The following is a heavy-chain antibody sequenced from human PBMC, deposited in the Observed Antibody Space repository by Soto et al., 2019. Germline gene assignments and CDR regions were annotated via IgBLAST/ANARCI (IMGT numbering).Heavy chain of an antibody. CDR2: ISYDGSNK. J-gene: IGHJ4*02. CDR3: ARERKRITMIVVVPYGHDY. CDR1: GFTFSSYA. V-gene: IGHV3-30-3*01. Sequence: GGSLRLSCAASGFTFSSYAMHWVRQAPGKGLEWVAVISYDGSNKYYADSVKGRFTISRDNSKNTLYLQMNSLRAEDTAVYYCARERKRITMIVVVPYGHDYWGKGPLVTVSS. D-gene: IGHD3-22*01.